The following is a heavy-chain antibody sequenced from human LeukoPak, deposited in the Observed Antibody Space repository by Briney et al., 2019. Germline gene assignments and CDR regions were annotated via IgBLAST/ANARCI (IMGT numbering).Heavy chain of an antibody. CDR2: IYYSGST. V-gene: IGHV4-59*01. CDR1: GGSTSSYY. J-gene: IGHJ3*02. Sequence: SETLSLTCTVSGGSTSSYYWSWIRQPPGKGLEWIGYIYYSGSTNYNPSLKSRVTISVDTSKNQFSLKLSSVTAADTAVYYCARDSEGAFDIWGQGTMVTVSS. CDR3: ARDSEGAFDI.